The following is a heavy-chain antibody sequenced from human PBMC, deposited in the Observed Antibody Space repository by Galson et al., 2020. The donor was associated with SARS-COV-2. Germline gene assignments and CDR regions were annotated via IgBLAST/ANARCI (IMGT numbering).Heavy chain of an antibody. D-gene: IGHD1-26*01. J-gene: IGHJ4*02. CDR1: GFTFGFSSHA. CDR3: AKVAVGATSYFGY. CDR2: TPSNGNIQ. V-gene: IGHV3-30-3*01. Sequence: GGSLRLSCAASGFTFGFSSHAMHWVRQAPGKGPEWDAVTPSNGNIQYYADSVKGRFTISRDNSQSTLFLQMNSLRPEDTALYYCAKVAVGATSYFGYWGQGTLVTVSS.